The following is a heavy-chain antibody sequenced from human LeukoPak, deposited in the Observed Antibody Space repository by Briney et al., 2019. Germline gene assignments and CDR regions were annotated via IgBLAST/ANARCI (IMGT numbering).Heavy chain of an antibody. V-gene: IGHV5-51*01. J-gene: IGHJ4*02. D-gene: IGHD3-22*01. CDR2: IHPGDSNT. CDR1: GYSFTSYW. Sequence: GESLKISCKGSGYSFTSYWIGWVRQMPGKGLEWMGIIHPGDSNTRYGPSFQGQVTISADKSISTAYLQWSRLKASDTAMYYRARPTNYYDSSGPWDHFDYWGQGTLVTVSS. CDR3: ARPTNYYDSSGPWDHFDY.